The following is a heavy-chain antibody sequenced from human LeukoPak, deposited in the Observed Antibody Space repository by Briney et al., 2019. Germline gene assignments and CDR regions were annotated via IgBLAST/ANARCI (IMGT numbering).Heavy chain of an antibody. J-gene: IGHJ4*02. D-gene: IGHD3-10*02. CDR2: IYHSGST. V-gene: IGHV4-4*02. CDR1: GRSISSSNW. Sequence: SGTLSLTCAVSGRSISSSNWWSWVRPPPGKGLEWIGEIYHSGSTNYNPSLKSRVTISVDKSKNQFSLKLSSVTAADTAVYYCARVEDRTLFGVLLVHYFDYWGQGTLVTVSS. CDR3: ARVEDRTLFGVLLVHYFDY.